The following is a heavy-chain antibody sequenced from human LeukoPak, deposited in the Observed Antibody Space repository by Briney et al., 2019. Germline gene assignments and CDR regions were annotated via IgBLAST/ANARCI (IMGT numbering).Heavy chain of an antibody. D-gene: IGHD2-15*01. Sequence: GGSPRLSCAASGFTFSSYGMHWVRQAPGKGLEWVAVISFDGSNKYYADSVKGRFTISRDNSKNTLYLQMNSLRAEDTAVYYCAKDWGCSGGSCYSVDYFDYWGQGTLVTVSS. CDR3: AKDWGCSGGSCYSVDYFDY. CDR1: GFTFSSYG. CDR2: ISFDGSNK. J-gene: IGHJ4*02. V-gene: IGHV3-30*18.